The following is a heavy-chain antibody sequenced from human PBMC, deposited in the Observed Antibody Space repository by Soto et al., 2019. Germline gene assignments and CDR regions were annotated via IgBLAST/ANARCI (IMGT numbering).Heavy chain of an antibody. CDR2: IYYSGST. CDR3: ARGGYDILENWFDP. J-gene: IGHJ5*02. CDR1: GGSISSGGYY. V-gene: IGHV4-31*03. Sequence: PSETLSLTCNASGGSISSGGYYWSWIRQHPGKGLEWIGYIYYSGSTYYNPSLKSRVTISVDTSKNQFSLKLSSVTAADTAVYYCARGGYDILENWFDPWGQGTLVTVSS. D-gene: IGHD3-9*01.